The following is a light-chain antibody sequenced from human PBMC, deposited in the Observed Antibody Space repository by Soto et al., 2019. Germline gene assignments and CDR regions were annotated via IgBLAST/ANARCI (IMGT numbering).Light chain of an antibody. Sequence: AIRMTQSPSSFSASTGDRVTITCRASQGISSYLAWYQQKPGKAPKLLIYAASTLQSGVPSRFSGSGSGTDFTLPISCLQSEDFATYYCHQYYSYPPTFGPGTKVDIK. CDR1: QGISSY. V-gene: IGKV1-8*01. CDR2: AAS. J-gene: IGKJ3*01. CDR3: HQYYSYPPT.